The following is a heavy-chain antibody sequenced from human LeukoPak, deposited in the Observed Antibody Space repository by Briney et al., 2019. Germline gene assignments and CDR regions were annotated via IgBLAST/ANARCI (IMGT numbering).Heavy chain of an antibody. CDR1: GYTFTSYG. CDR2: ISAYNGNT. D-gene: IGHD3-3*01. CDR3: ARTLKGDFWSGYDNFDY. J-gene: IGHJ4*02. Sequence: ASVKVSCKASGYTFTSYGISWVRQAPGQGLEWTGWISAYNGNTNYAQKLQGRVTMTTDTSTSTAYMELRSLRSDDTAVYYCARTLKGDFWSGYDNFDYWGQGTLVTVSS. V-gene: IGHV1-18*01.